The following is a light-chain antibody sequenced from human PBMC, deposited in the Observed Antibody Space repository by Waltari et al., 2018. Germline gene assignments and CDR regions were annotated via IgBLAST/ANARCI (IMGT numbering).Light chain of an antibody. CDR2: QDS. J-gene: IGLJ2*01. CDR3: QAWDSSTAKDVV. V-gene: IGLV3-1*01. CDR1: TLGDKY. Sequence: SYELTQPPSVSVSPGPTASITCSGDTLGDKYACWYQQKPGQSPVLVIYQDSKRPSGIPERFSGSNSGNTATLTISGTQAMDEADYYCQAWDSSTAKDVVFGGGTKLTV.